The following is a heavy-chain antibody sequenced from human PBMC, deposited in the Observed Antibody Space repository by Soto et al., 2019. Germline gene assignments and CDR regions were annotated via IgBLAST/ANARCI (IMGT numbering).Heavy chain of an antibody. Sequence: SETLSLTCAVYGGSFSGYYWSWIRQPPGKGLEWIGEINHSGSTNYNPSLKSRVTISVDTSKNQFSLKLSSVTAADTAVYYCARYCSGGSCYYMKYYFDYWGQGTLVTVSS. CDR1: GGSFSGYY. CDR3: ARYCSGGSCYYMKYYFDY. D-gene: IGHD2-15*01. V-gene: IGHV4-34*01. J-gene: IGHJ4*02. CDR2: INHSGST.